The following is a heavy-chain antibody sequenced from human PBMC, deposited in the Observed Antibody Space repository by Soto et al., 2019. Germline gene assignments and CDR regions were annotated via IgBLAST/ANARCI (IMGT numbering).Heavy chain of an antibody. CDR3: ARGPNSDC. J-gene: IGHJ4*02. Sequence: EERLVQSGGGLVQPGGSLRLSCAASGFSVGGNYMGWVRQAPGKGLELVSLIYSGGNPFYADSMKGRFTLSRDNSNNMLYLQMDSLRAEDTAVYYCARGPNSDCWGQGTLVIVSS. CDR1: GFSVGGNY. V-gene: IGHV3-53*01. CDR2: IYSGGNP. D-gene: IGHD2-21*01.